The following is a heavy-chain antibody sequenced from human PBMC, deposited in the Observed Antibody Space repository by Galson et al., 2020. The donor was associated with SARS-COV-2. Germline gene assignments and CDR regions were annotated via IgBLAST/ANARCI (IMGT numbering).Heavy chain of an antibody. D-gene: IGHD2-2*03. CDR1: GLMFSNSW. J-gene: IGHJ4*02. CDR3: ATDGSRGFES. V-gene: IGHV3-7*01. Sequence: PGGYLRLSCVASGLMFSNSWMSWVRQAPGKGLEGVANIKQDGSERYYLDSVKGRFTISRDNSKNSVYLQMNSLRADDTAVYYCATDGSRGFESWGQGTRVTVSS. CDR2: IKQDGSER.